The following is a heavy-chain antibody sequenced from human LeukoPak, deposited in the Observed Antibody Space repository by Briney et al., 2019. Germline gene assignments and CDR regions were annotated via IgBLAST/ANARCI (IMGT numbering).Heavy chain of an antibody. Sequence: ASVKVSCKASGGTFSSYAISWVRQAPGQGLEWMGGIIPIFGTANYAQKFQGRVTITADKSTSTAYLELSSLRSEDTAVYYCARRPRYCSGCSCYEEDYFDYWGQGTLVTVSS. CDR2: IIPIFGTA. CDR1: GGTFSSYA. J-gene: IGHJ4*02. CDR3: ARRPRYCSGCSCYEEDYFDY. D-gene: IGHD2-15*01. V-gene: IGHV1-69*06.